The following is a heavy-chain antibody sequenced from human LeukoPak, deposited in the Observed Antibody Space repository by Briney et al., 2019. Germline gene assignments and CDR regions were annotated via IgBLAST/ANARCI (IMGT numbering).Heavy chain of an antibody. V-gene: IGHV3-23*01. CDR1: GFTFSSYT. CDR3: AREASYRSSTSCTYYFDY. Sequence: GGSLRLSCAAAGFTFSSYTMHWVRQVAGKGLEWVSGISGSGESKFYADSVKGRFTVSRDNSKNTLYLQMNSLRAEDTAVYYCAREASYRSSTSCTYYFDYWGQGTLITVSS. D-gene: IGHD2-2*01. CDR2: ISGSGESK. J-gene: IGHJ4*02.